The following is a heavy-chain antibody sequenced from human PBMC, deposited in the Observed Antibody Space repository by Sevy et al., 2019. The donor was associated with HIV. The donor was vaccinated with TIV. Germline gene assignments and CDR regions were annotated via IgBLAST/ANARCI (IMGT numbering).Heavy chain of an antibody. Sequence: GGSLRLSCAASGFTFSSYWMSWVRQAPGKGLEWVANIKQDGSEKYYVDSVKGRFTISRDNAKNSLYLQMNSLRAEDTAVYYCARESMVRGGIIGVYYYCGMDVWGQGTTVTVSS. J-gene: IGHJ6*02. CDR3: ARESMVRGGIIGVYYYCGMDV. D-gene: IGHD3-10*01. V-gene: IGHV3-7*01. CDR1: GFTFSSYW. CDR2: IKQDGSEK.